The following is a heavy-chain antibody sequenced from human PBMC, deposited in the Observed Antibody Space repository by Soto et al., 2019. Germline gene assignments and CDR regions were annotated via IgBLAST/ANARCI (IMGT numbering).Heavy chain of an antibody. D-gene: IGHD3-10*01. CDR3: ARDPPLANVGELMYYYYGMDV. V-gene: IGHV1-69*01. CDR2: IIPIFGTA. J-gene: IGHJ6*02. Sequence: QVQLVQSGAEVKKPGSSVKVSCKASGGTFSSYAISWVRQAPGQGLEWMGGIIPIFGTANYAQKFQGRVTITADESTSTAYMELSSLRSEDTAVYYCARDPPLANVGELMYYYYGMDVWGQGTTVTVSS. CDR1: GGTFSSYA.